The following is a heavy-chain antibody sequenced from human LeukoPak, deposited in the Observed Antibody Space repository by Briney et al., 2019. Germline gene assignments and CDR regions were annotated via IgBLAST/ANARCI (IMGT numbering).Heavy chain of an antibody. J-gene: IGHJ4*02. Sequence: GGSLRLSCAASGFTFSRYWMSWVRQVPRKGLEWVANIKQDGGEIYYVDSVKGRFTISRDNAKNSLYLQMNSLRAEDTAVYSCARELRSGYSYGGFDYWGQGTLVTVSS. CDR3: ARELRSGYSYGGFDY. CDR2: IKQDGGEI. D-gene: IGHD5-18*01. CDR1: GFTFSRYW. V-gene: IGHV3-7*01.